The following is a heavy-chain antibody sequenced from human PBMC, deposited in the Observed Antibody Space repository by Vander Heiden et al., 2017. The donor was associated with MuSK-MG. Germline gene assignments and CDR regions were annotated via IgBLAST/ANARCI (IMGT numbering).Heavy chain of an antibody. CDR2: RIPILGIA. J-gene: IGHJ6*03. V-gene: IGHV1-69*04. D-gene: IGHD5-12*01. Sequence: HLVQPGAAELKPEPWVKLSCQASAGAFGSYAISWVRQAPRQWLHWMGGRIPILGIATYAQKFQGRVTITADESTSTAYIELSSLRSEDTAVYYCARPPPTRDGYNFPSFYYYMDVWGKGTTGTVAS. CDR1: AGAFGSYA. CDR3: ARPPPTRDGYNFPSFYYYMDV.